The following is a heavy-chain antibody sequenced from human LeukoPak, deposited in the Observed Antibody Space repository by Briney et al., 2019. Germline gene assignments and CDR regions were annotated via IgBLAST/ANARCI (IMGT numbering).Heavy chain of an antibody. CDR3: AHSIAVAGYDY. J-gene: IGHJ4*02. CDR1: GYTLTELS. Sequence: ASVKVSCKVSGYTLTELSMHWVRQAPGQGLEWMGWINPNSGGTNYAQKFQGRVTMTRDTSISTAYMELSRLRSDDTAVYYCAHSIAVAGYDYWGQGTLVTVSS. V-gene: IGHV1-2*02. D-gene: IGHD6-19*01. CDR2: INPNSGGT.